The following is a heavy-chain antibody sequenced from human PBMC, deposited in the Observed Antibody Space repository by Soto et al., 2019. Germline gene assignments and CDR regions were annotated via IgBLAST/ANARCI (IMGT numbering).Heavy chain of an antibody. CDR2: INAGNGNT. CDR3: ARVSRRTSYSLNNWFDP. V-gene: IGHV1-3*01. D-gene: IGHD2-2*01. CDR1: GYTFTSYA. Sequence: GASVKVSCKASGYTFTSYAMHWVRQAPGQRLEWMGWINAGNGNTKYSQKFQGRVTITRDTSASTAYMELSSLRSEDTAVYYCARVSRRTSYSLNNWFDPWGQGTLVTVSS. J-gene: IGHJ5*02.